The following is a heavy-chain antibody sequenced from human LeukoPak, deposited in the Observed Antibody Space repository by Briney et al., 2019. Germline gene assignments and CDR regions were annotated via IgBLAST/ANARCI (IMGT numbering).Heavy chain of an antibody. CDR1: GFTFSTYP. CDR3: VKDFDSSWSNWFDV. J-gene: IGHJ5*02. CDR2: ISGNGVST. V-gene: IGHV3-64D*06. D-gene: IGHD3-22*01. Sequence: GGSLRLSCSASGFTFSTYPMHWVRQGPGKGLEYVSAISGNGVSTYYADSVKDRFFISRDNSKSTLYLQMRSLRTEDTAVYYCVKDFDSSWSNWFDVWGQGTLVTVSS.